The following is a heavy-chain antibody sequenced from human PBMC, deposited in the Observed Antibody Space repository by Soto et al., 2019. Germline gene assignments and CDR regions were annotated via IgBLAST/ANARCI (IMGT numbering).Heavy chain of an antibody. CDR3: ARDRAYYESSGLYFDY. D-gene: IGHD3-22*01. CDR2: IYNSGFT. Sequence: NPSETLSLTCTVSGDSISAYYWSWIRQPPGKGLEWIGHIYNSGFTNYNPSLEGRVTISVDTSRNYFSLKVRSVTTADTAVYYCARDRAYYESSGLYFDYWGQGTLVTVSS. CDR1: GDSISAYY. J-gene: IGHJ4*02. V-gene: IGHV4-59*12.